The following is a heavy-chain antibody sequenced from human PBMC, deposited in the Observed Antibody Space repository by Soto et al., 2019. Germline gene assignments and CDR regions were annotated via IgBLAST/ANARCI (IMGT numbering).Heavy chain of an antibody. V-gene: IGHV3-15*01. CDR1: GFTFSNAW. CDR3: TTDYWVYDAFDI. J-gene: IGHJ3*02. Sequence: GGSLRLSCAASGFTFSNAWMSGVRQAPGKGLEWVGRIKSKTDGGTTDYAAPVKGRFTISRDDSKNTLYLQMNSLKTEDTAVYYCTTDYWVYDAFDIWGQGTMVTVSS. CDR2: IKSKTDGGTT. D-gene: IGHD6-13*01.